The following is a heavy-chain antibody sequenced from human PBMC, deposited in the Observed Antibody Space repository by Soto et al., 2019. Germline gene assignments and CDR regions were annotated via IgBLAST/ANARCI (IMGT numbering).Heavy chain of an antibody. J-gene: IGHJ4*02. V-gene: IGHV3-11*01. D-gene: IGHD3-22*01. CDR1: GFTFSDYY. CDR2: ISSSDSII. Sequence: PGGSLRLSCAASGFTFSDYYLSWIRQAPVKGLEWVSYISSSDSIINYSDSVKGRFTISRDNAKNSLYLQMNSLRAEDTAVYYCARDLGYYDSSGYFDYWGQGTLVTASS. CDR3: ARDLGYYDSSGYFDY.